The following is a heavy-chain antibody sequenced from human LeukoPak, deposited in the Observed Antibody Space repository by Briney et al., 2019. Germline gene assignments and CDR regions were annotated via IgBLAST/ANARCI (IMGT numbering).Heavy chain of an antibody. V-gene: IGHV3-21*01. CDR3: ARVVSSSFDFDY. CDR2: ISSSSSHI. J-gene: IGHJ4*02. CDR1: GFTFSSYR. Sequence: GGSLRLSCVASGFTFSSYRMSWVRQAPGKGLEWVSSISSSSSHINYVDSVKGRFTISRDNAKNSLYLQMNSLRAEDTAVYYCARVVSSSFDFDYWGQGILVTVSS. D-gene: IGHD1-26*01.